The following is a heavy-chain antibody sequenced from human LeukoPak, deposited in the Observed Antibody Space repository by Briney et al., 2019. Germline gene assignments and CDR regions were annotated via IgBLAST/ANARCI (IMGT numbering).Heavy chain of an antibody. CDR2: VYYSGST. D-gene: IGHD6-19*01. CDR1: GGSISSYY. Sequence: ASETLSLTCTVSGGSISSYYWSWIRQPPGKGLEWIGYVYYSGSTNYNPSLKSRVTMSVDTSKNQFSLKLSSVTAADTAVYYCARHWLTDPFDIWGQGTMVTVSS. CDR3: ARHWLTDPFDI. J-gene: IGHJ3*02. V-gene: IGHV4-59*08.